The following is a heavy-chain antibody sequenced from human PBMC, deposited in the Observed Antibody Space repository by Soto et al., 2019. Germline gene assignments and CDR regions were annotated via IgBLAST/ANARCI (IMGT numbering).Heavy chain of an antibody. V-gene: IGHV1-69*05. J-gene: IGHJ6*02. Sequence: QVQLVQSGAEVKKPGSSVKVSCKASGGTFSSYAISWVRQAPGQGLEWMGGIIPIFGTANYAQKFQGRVTVAPDESTSTAYMELSSLRSEDTAVYYCASPSGVTTPRWDSYYYYGMDVWGQGTTVTVSS. CDR3: ASPSGVTTPRWDSYYYYGMDV. D-gene: IGHD5-18*01. CDR2: IIPIFGTA. CDR1: GGTFSSYA.